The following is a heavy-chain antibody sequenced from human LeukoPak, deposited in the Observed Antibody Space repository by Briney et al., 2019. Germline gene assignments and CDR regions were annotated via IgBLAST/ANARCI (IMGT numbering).Heavy chain of an antibody. D-gene: IGHD6-13*01. CDR1: GGSISSSNW. J-gene: IGHJ4*02. Sequence: SGTLSLTCAVSGGSISSSNWWRWVRQPPGKGLEGIGEIYHSGSTNYNPSLKSRVTISVDKSKNQFSLKLSSVTAADTAVYYCARVVPPPPGIAAAGPYDCWGQGTLVTASS. CDR3: ARVVPPPPGIAAAGPYDC. CDR2: IYHSGST. V-gene: IGHV4-4*02.